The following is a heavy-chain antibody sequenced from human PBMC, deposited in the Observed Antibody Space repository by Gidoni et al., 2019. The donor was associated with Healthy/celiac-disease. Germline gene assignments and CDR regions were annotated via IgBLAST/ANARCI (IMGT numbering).Heavy chain of an antibody. J-gene: IGHJ5*02. CDR1: GRTFSSYA. CDR2: IIPIIGIA. CDR3: ARETEGLPAAIWFISGWFDP. D-gene: IGHD2-2*02. V-gene: IGHV1-69*04. Sequence: QVQRVHSGAEVKKPGSSVQVSCKASGRTFSSYAIRWVRQAPGQGLEWMGRIIPIIGIANYAQKFQGRVTITADKSTSTAYMELSSLRSEDTAVYYCARETEGLPAAIWFISGWFDPWGQGTLVTVSS.